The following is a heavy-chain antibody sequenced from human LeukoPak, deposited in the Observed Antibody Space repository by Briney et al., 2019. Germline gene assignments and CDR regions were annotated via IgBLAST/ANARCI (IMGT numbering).Heavy chain of an antibody. J-gene: IGHJ3*02. CDR2: INPNNGGT. Sequence: ASVKVSCKASGYTFTGYYIHWVRQAPGQGLEWMGRINPNNGGTNYAQRFQGRVTMTRDMSMSTAYMELSRLRSDDTAVYYCAGEDNSSGYRPFDIWGQGTMVTVPS. D-gene: IGHD3-22*01. V-gene: IGHV1-2*06. CDR1: GYTFTGYY. CDR3: AGEDNSSGYRPFDI.